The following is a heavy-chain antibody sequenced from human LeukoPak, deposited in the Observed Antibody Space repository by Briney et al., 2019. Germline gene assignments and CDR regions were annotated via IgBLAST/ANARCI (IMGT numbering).Heavy chain of an antibody. CDR2: ISGSGGST. CDR1: GSTFSSYA. CDR3: AKQDCSGGSCYSWGHFDY. D-gene: IGHD2-15*01. J-gene: IGHJ4*02. V-gene: IGHV3-23*01. Sequence: PGGSLRLSCAASGSTFSSYAMSWVRQAPGKGLEWVSAISGSGGSTYYADSVKGRFTISRDNSKNTLYLQMNSLRAEDTAVYYCAKQDCSGGSCYSWGHFDYWGQGTLVTVSS.